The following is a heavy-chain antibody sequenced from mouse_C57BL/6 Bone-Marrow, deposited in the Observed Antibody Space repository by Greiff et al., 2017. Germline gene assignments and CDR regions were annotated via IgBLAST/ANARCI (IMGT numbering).Heavy chain of an antibody. Sequence: EVQLQQSGPELVKPGASVKISCKASGYTFTDYYMNWVKQSHGKSLEWIGDINPNNGGTSYNQKFKGKATLTVDKSSSTAYMELRSLTSEDTAVYDCAREGGDFDVWGTGTTVTVSS. CDR3: AREGGDFDV. CDR2: INPNNGGT. J-gene: IGHJ1*03. CDR1: GYTFTDYY. V-gene: IGHV1-26*01.